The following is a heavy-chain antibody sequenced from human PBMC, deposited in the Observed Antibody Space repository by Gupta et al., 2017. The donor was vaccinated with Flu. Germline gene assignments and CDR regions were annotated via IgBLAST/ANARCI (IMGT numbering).Heavy chain of an antibody. Sequence: VRQAPGKGVEWVSAISGSGISTYYADSVKGRFTISRDDPKNTLYLQMSSLRAEDTAIYYGAKHIWDPDGRGYYWGQGSLVTVSS. CDR3: AKHIWDPDGRGYY. J-gene: IGHJ4*02. CDR2: ISGSGIST. D-gene: IGHD1-26*01. V-gene: IGHV3-23*01.